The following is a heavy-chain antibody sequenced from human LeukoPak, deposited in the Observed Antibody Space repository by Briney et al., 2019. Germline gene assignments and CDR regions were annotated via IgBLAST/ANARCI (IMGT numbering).Heavy chain of an antibody. CDR3: AKLDCSSTSCHTFDY. V-gene: IGHV3-23*01. CDR1: GFTFSSYA. J-gene: IGHJ4*02. CDR2: ISGSGGST. Sequence: GGSLRLSCAASGFTFSSYAMSWVRQAPGKGLEWVSAISGSGGSTYYADSVKGRFTISRDNSKNTLYLQMNSLRAEDTAVYYCAKLDCSSTSCHTFDYWGQGTLVTVSS. D-gene: IGHD2-2*01.